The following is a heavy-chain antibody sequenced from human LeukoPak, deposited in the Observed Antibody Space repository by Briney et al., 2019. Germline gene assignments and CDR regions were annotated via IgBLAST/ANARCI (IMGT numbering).Heavy chain of an antibody. D-gene: IGHD5-18*01. CDR3: ARGYSYLNYYYYMDV. J-gene: IGHJ6*03. V-gene: IGHV3-30-3*01. Sequence: PGGSLRLSCAASGFTFSSYAMGWVRQAPGKGLEWVAVISYDGSNKYYADSVKGRFTISRDNAKNSLYLQMNSLRAEDTAVYYCARGYSYLNYYYYMDVWGKGTTVTVSS. CDR2: ISYDGSNK. CDR1: GFTFSSYA.